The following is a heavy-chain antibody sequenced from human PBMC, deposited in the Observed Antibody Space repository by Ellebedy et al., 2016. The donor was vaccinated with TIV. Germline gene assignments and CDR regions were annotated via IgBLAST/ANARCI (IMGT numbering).Heavy chain of an antibody. J-gene: IGHJ6*02. CDR2: IKSDGSDT. V-gene: IGHV3-74*01. CDR3: ARDFYLDV. CDR1: GFTFSSYW. Sequence: ESLKISCAASGFTFSSYWMYWVRQAPGKGPVWVSRIKSDGSDTDYADSVKGRFTISRDNAKNTLSLQMNSLSAEDTAIYYCARDFYLDVWGQGTTVTVSS. D-gene: IGHD2/OR15-2a*01.